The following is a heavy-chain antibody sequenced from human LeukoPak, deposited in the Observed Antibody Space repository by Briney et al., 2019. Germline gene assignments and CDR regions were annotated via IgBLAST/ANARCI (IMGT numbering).Heavy chain of an antibody. Sequence: SETLSLTCNVSGVSISSSSYYWGWIRQPPGKGLEWIGRIYTSGSTNYNPSLKSRVTMSVDTSKNQFSLKLSSVTAADTAVYYCARASYYYGSGSGPRFDPWGQGTLVTVSS. CDR2: IYTSGST. V-gene: IGHV4-39*07. CDR1: GVSISSSSYY. CDR3: ARASYYYGSGSGPRFDP. J-gene: IGHJ5*02. D-gene: IGHD3-10*01.